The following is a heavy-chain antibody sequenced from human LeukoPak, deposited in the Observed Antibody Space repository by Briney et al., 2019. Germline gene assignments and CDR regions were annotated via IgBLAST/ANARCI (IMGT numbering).Heavy chain of an antibody. V-gene: IGHV3-48*04. Sequence: PGGSLRLSCAASGFTFSSYSMNWVRQAPGKGLEWVSYISSSSSTIYYADSVKGRFTISRDNAKNSLYLQMNSLRAEDTAVYYCARDPPKITSIVAAARVDYWGQGTLVTVSS. J-gene: IGHJ4*02. CDR3: ARDPPKITSIVAAARVDY. D-gene: IGHD6-13*01. CDR2: ISSSSSTI. CDR1: GFTFSSYS.